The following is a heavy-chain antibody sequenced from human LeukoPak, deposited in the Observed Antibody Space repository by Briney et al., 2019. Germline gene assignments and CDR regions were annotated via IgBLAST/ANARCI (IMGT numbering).Heavy chain of an antibody. CDR1: GYIFTSYY. J-gene: IGHJ4*02. V-gene: IGHV1-2*02. CDR3: ARSVSISPMFDY. D-gene: IGHD2-21*01. CDR2: INPNTGST. Sequence: ASVKVSCKASGYIFTSYYMRWVRQAPGQGLEWMGWINPNTGSTNFAQKFQGRIAMMRATSITTFYMELNSPRSDDTAVYYCARSVSISPMFDYWGQGTLIPVSS.